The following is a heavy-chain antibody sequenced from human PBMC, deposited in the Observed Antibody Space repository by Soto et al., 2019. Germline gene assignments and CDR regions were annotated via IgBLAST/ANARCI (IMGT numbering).Heavy chain of an antibody. D-gene: IGHD3-22*01. CDR3: ARDRGPSSGYYPYWFDP. CDR1: GGTFSSYA. CDR2: IIPIFGTA. V-gene: IGHV1-69*12. J-gene: IGHJ5*02. Sequence: QVQLVQSGAEVKKPASSVKVSCKASGGTFSSYAITWVRQAPGQGLEWMGGIIPIFGTANYAQKSQGRVTITADESTRTAYMVLSSLRSEDTAVYYCARDRGPSSGYYPYWFDPWGQGTLVTVSS.